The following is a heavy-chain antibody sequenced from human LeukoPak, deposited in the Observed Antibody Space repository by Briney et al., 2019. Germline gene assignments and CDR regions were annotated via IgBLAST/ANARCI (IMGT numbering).Heavy chain of an antibody. J-gene: IGHJ5*02. CDR1: GFTVSSNY. V-gene: IGHV3-53*01. D-gene: IGHD4-17*01. Sequence: GGSLTLSCAASGFTVSSNYMIWLRQAPGKGLEWVSVIYSGGSTYYADSVKGRFTISRDNSKNTLYLQMNSLRAEDTAVYHCARGGQDYGDAPYNWFDPWGQGTLVTVSS. CDR3: ARGGQDYGDAPYNWFDP. CDR2: IYSGGST.